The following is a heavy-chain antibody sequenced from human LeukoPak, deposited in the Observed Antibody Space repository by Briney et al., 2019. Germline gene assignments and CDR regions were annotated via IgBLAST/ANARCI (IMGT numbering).Heavy chain of an antibody. V-gene: IGHV6-1*01. D-gene: IGHD3-9*01. CDR1: GDSVSSNSAA. CDR2: TYYRSKWYN. J-gene: IGHJ5*02. CDR3: AREGRDVLRYFDWLFSRWFDP. Sequence: QSQTLSPTCAISGDSVSSNSAAWNWIRQSPSRGLEWLGRTYYRSKWYNDYAVSAKSRITINPDTSKNQFSLQLNSVTPKDTAVYYCAREGRDVLRYFDWLFSRWFDPWGQGTLVTVSS.